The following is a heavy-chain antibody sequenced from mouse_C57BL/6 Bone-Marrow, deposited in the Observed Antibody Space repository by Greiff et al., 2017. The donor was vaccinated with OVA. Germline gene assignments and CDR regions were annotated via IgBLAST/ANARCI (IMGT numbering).Heavy chain of an antibody. Sequence: VMLVESGPELVKPGASVKLSCKASGYTFTSYDINWVKQRPGQGLEWIGWIYPRDGSTKYNEKFKGKATLTVDTSSSTAYMELHSLTSEDAAVYFCARSRGGYSFADWGQGTLVTVSA. CDR3: ARSRGGYSFAD. CDR2: IYPRDGST. D-gene: IGHD2-3*01. V-gene: IGHV1-85*01. J-gene: IGHJ3*01. CDR1: GYTFTSYD.